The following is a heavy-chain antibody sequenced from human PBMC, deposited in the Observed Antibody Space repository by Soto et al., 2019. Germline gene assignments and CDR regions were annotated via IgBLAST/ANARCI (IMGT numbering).Heavy chain of an antibody. J-gene: IGHJ4*02. D-gene: IGHD1-1*01. CDR2: ISGSGSTT. V-gene: IGHV3-23*01. Sequence: EVQLLESGGGLVQPGGSLRLSCAASGFTFSTYAMSWVRQAPGKGLEWVSAISGSGSTTYYTDSVKGRFTISRDNSKNTVYLQMNSLRAEATAVYYCAREVRISSYWGQGTLVTVSS. CDR3: AREVRISSY. CDR1: GFTFSTYA.